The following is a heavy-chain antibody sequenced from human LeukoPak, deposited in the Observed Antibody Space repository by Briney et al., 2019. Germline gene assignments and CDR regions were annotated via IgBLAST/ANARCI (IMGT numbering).Heavy chain of an antibody. D-gene: IGHD1-14*01. CDR2: IYTSGST. J-gene: IGHJ5*02. CDR3: ARERTGNSHGRVWFDP. CDR1: GYSISSGYY. V-gene: IGHV4-61*02. Sequence: SETLSLTCTVSGYSISSGYYWGWIRQPAGKGLEWIGRIYTSGSTNYNPSLKSRVTISVDTSKNQFSLKLSSVTAADTAVYYCARERTGNSHGRVWFDPWGQGTLVTVSP.